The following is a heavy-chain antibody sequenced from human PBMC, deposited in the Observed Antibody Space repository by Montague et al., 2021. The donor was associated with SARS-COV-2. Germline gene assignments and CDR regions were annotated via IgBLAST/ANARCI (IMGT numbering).Heavy chain of an antibody. V-gene: IGHV3-48*03. D-gene: IGHD2-15*01. CDR3: VREGSGWFFDY. Sequence: SLRLSCAASGFTFSSSEMNWVRQAPGKGLEWLSSISYSGGITNYADSVRGRFTISRDFAKNSLYLQMNSLRAEDTAVYYCVREGSGWFFDYWGRGALVTVSS. CDR2: ISYSGGIT. CDR1: GFTFSSSE. J-gene: IGHJ4*02.